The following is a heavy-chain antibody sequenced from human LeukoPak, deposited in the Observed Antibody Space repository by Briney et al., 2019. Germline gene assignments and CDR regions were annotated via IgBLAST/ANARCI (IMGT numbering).Heavy chain of an antibody. V-gene: IGHV3-13*01. Sequence: PGGSLRLSCAASGFTFSSYDMHWVRQATGKGLEWVSAIGTAGDTYYPGSVKGRFTISRENAKNSLYLQMNSLRAGDTAVYHCARGTYDSSGWYEGHFDYWGQGTLVTVSS. CDR3: ARGTYDSSGWYEGHFDY. CDR2: IGTAGDT. CDR1: GFTFSSYD. D-gene: IGHD6-19*01. J-gene: IGHJ4*02.